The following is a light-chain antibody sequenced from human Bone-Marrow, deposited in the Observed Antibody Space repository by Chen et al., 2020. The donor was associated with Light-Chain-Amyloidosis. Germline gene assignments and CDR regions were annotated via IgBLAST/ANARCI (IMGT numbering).Light chain of an antibody. J-gene: IGLJ2*01. CDR1: DLPTKY. V-gene: IGLV3-25*03. Sequence: SYKLPQPPSVSVSPGQTARLPCSGDDLPTKYAYWYQQKPGQAPVLVIHRDTERPSGISERFSGSSSGTTATLTISGVQAEDEADYHCQSADSSGTYEVIFGGGTKLTVL. CDR3: QSADSSGTYEVI. CDR2: RDT.